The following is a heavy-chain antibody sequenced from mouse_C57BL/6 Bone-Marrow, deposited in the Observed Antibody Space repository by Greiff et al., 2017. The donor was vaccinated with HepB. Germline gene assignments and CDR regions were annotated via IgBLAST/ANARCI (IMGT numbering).Heavy chain of an antibody. CDR2: IDPSDSYT. V-gene: IGHV1-50*01. CDR3: ERRGLRPHYYAMDY. CDR1: GYTFTSYW. D-gene: IGHD2-4*01. J-gene: IGHJ4*01. Sequence: QVQLQQPGAELVKPGASVKLSCKASGYTFTSYWMQWVKQRPGQGLEWIGEIDPSDSYTNYNQKFKGKATLTVDTSSSTAYMQLSSLTSEDSAVYYCERRGLRPHYYAMDYWGQGTSVTV.